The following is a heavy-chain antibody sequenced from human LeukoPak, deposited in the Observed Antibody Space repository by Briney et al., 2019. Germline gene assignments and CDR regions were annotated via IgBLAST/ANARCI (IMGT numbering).Heavy chain of an antibody. D-gene: IGHD5-24*01. Sequence: GRSLRLSCAASGFTFSSYGMHWVRQAPDKGLEWVAVIWYDGSNKYYADSVKGRFTISRDNSKNTLYLQMNSLRAEDTAVYYCAKENVEMATAAIGSWGQGTLVTVSS. V-gene: IGHV3-33*06. CDR2: IWYDGSNK. J-gene: IGHJ4*02. CDR1: GFTFSSYG. CDR3: AKENVEMATAAIGS.